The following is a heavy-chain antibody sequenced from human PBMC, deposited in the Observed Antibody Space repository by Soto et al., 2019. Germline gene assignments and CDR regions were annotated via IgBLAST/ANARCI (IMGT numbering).Heavy chain of an antibody. V-gene: IGHV4-30-4*02. D-gene: IGHD3-22*01. CDR3: ARARPYYYDSSGYYPWFDP. J-gene: IGHJ5*02. CDR1: GGSISSGDYY. Sequence: SETLSLTCTVSGGSISSGDYYWSWIRQPPGKGLEWIGYIYYSGRTYYNPSLKSRVTISVDTSKNQFSLKLSSVTAADTAVYYCARARPYYYDSSGYYPWFDPWGQGTLVTVSS. CDR2: IYYSGRT.